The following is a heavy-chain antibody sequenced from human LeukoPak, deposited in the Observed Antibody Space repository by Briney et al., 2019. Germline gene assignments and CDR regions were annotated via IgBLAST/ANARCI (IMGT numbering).Heavy chain of an antibody. D-gene: IGHD3-3*01. J-gene: IGHJ4*02. CDR3: ARDYDFWSGYVDY. CDR1: GYSFTGYY. Sequence: ASVKVSCKASGYSFTGYYMHWVRQAPGQGLEWMGWINPNSGGTNYAQKFQGRVTMTRDTSISTAYMELSSLRSDDTAVYYCARDYDFWSGYVDYWGQGTLVTVSS. CDR2: INPNSGGT. V-gene: IGHV1-2*02.